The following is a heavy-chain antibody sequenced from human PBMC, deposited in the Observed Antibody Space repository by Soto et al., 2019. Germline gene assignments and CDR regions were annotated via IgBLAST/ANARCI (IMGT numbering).Heavy chain of an antibody. J-gene: IGHJ3*01. CDR3: ARSAQWDGFDP. D-gene: IGHD2-8*01. CDR2: ISYSGST. CDR1: AGSISTINYY. V-gene: IGHV4-31*01. Sequence: QVQLQESGPGLVRPSQTLSLTCTVSAGSISTINYYWSWIRQHPEKGLEWIGYISYSGSTFYHSSLKSLVTISLDTSKKQFCLTLTSVTAADTAVYYCARSAQWDGFDPWGQGTMVTVSS.